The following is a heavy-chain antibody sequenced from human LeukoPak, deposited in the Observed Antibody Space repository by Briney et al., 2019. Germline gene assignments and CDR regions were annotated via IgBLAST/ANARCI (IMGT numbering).Heavy chain of an antibody. Sequence: GRSLRLSCTASGFTFGDYAMSWVRQAPGKGLEWVGFIRSKAYGGTTEYAASVKGRFTISRDDSKSIAYLQMNSLKTEDTAVYYCTTEGPTDPWGQGTLVTVSS. J-gene: IGHJ5*02. CDR2: IRSKAYGGTT. CDR1: GFTFGDYA. CDR3: TTEGPTDP. V-gene: IGHV3-49*04.